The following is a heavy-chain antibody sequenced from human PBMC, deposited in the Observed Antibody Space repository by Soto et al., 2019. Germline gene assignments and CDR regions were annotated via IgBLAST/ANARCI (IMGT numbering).Heavy chain of an antibody. CDR3: ARDREAGTRGYFDY. Sequence: EVQLVESGGGLVQPDGSLRLSCAASGFTFEDYGMHWVRQAPGKGLEWVAGINWNSNIIVYADSVKGRLTISRDNAKNSLHLQINSLRLEDTALNYCARDREAGTRGYFDYWGQGTLVTVSS. J-gene: IGHJ4*02. D-gene: IGHD3-22*01. V-gene: IGHV3-9*01. CDR1: GFTFEDYG. CDR2: INWNSNII.